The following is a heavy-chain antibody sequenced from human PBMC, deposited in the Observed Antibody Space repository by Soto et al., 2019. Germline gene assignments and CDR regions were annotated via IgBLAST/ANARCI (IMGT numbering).Heavy chain of an antibody. J-gene: IGHJ6*02. CDR2: IYTSGST. CDR3: ARDLEAAAGIYAHGMDV. V-gene: IGHV4-4*07. CDR1: GGSISSYY. Sequence: QVQLQESGPGLVKPSETLSLTCTVSGGSISSYYWSWIRQPAGKGLEWIGRIYTSGSTNYNPSLKSRVTMSVDTSKNQFTLKLSSVTAADTAVYYCARDLEAAAGIYAHGMDVWGQGTTVTVSS. D-gene: IGHD6-13*01.